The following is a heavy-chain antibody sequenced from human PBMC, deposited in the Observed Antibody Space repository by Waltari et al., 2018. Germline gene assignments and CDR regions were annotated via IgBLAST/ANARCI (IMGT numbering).Heavy chain of an antibody. D-gene: IGHD6-6*01. Sequence: QVQLVQSGAEVKKPGASVKVSCKASGYTFTGYYMHWVRQAPGQGLEWMGWLNPNGGGTNYAKKVQGRVTMTRDTSISTAYMELSRLRSYDTAVYYCARGEGGSSDYYFDYLGQGTLVTVSS. J-gene: IGHJ4*02. CDR3: ARGEGGSSDYYFDY. CDR1: GYTFTGYY. V-gene: IGHV1-2*02. CDR2: LNPNGGGT.